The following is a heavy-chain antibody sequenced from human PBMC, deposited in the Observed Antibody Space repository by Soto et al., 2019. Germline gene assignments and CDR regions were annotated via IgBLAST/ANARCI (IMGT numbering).Heavy chain of an antibody. D-gene: IGHD2-2*01. V-gene: IGHV1-8*01. J-gene: IGHJ6*02. CDR1: GYTFTSYD. Sequence: GASVKVSCKASGYTFTSYDINWVRQATGQGLEWMGWMNPNSGNTGYAQRLQGRVTMTRNTSISTAYMELSSLRSEDTAVYYCARDRTYGIVVVPAATKNYYYYGMDVWGQGTTVTVSS. CDR2: MNPNSGNT. CDR3: ARDRTYGIVVVPAATKNYYYYGMDV.